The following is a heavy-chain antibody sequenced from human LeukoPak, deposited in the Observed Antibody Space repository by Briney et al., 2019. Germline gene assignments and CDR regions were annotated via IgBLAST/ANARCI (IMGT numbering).Heavy chain of an antibody. D-gene: IGHD6-25*01. Sequence: GGSLRLSCAASGFTFSSYWMSWVRQAPGKGLEWVANIKQDGSEKYYVDSVKGRFTISRDNAKNSLYLQMNSLRAGDTAVYYCARDRGRYYMDVWGTGTTVTISS. CDR3: ARDRGRYYMDV. J-gene: IGHJ6*03. V-gene: IGHV3-7*01. CDR1: GFTFSSYW. CDR2: IKQDGSEK.